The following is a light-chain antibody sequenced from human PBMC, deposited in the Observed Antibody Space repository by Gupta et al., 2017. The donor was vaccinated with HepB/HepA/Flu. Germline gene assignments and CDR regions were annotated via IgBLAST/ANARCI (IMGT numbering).Light chain of an antibody. CDR3: RQRSTWPFT. Sequence: EIVLTQSPSTLSLSPGERATLSCRASQSVSSYLAWYQQKPGQAPRLLIFDASHRATGIPARFSGSGCGRDFSLTIGSREPEDYAVYYCRQRSTWPFTFGPGTKVDIK. CDR2: DAS. CDR1: QSVSSY. V-gene: IGKV3-11*02. J-gene: IGKJ3*01.